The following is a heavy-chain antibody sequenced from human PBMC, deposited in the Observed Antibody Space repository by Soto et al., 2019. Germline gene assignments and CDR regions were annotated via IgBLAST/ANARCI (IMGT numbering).Heavy chain of an antibody. D-gene: IGHD6-13*01. J-gene: IGHJ4*02. CDR1: GDSISDTIYY. CDR3: ARGTSWQLPFDY. Sequence: SETLSLTCRVSGDSISDTIYYWGWIRQPPGMGLEWIGSIHYSGSTQFHPSFKSRVTISVDTSKNQFSLKVSSVTAADTAVYYCARGTSWQLPFDYWGQGTLVTVSS. V-gene: IGHV4-39*07. CDR2: IHYSGST.